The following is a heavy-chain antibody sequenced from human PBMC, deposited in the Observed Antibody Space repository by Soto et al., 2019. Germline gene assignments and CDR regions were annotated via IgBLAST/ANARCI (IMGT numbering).Heavy chain of an antibody. CDR2: IYHSGST. CDR1: SGSISSGHW. V-gene: IGHV4-4*02. J-gene: IGHJ6*02. Sequence: QVQLQESGPGLVKPSGTLSLTCAVSSGSISSGHWWNWVRQPPGKGLEWIGEIYHSGSTNYNPSLKSRVHRSVDKSMNQFSLKLTSVTAADTAVYYCATNSYYSLGVWGQGTTVTVSS. CDR3: ATNSYYSLGV.